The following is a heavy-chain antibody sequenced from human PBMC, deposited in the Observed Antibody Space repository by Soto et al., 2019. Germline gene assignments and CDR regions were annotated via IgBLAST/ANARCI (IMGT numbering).Heavy chain of an antibody. CDR1: GFTFGTTD. CDR3: VKNSGWFNT. Sequence: QLLQSGGGLVQPGGSLTLSCAASGFTFGTTDMSWVRQAPGEGLEWVSTIAGSGGITYYSDSVKGRFTISRDTSRNTVYLPMNSRRGDDTALYYCVKNSGWFNTWGQGALVTVSS. V-gene: IGHV3-23*01. D-gene: IGHD3-10*01. CDR2: IAGSGGIT. J-gene: IGHJ5*02.